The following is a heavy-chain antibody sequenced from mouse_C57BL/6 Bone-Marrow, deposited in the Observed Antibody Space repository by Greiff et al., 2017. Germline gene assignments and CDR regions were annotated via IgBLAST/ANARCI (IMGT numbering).Heavy chain of an antibody. CDR2: INPNNGGT. D-gene: IGHD3-2*02. CDR1: GYTFTDYN. J-gene: IGHJ4*01. Sequence: VQLQQSGPELVKPGASVKIPCKASGYTFTDYNMDWVKQSHGKSLEWIGDINPNNGGTIYNQKFKGKATLTVYKSSSTAYMELRSLTSEDTAVYYCARRSGYPRDYYYAMDYWGQGTSVTVSS. CDR3: ARRSGYPRDYYYAMDY. V-gene: IGHV1-18*01.